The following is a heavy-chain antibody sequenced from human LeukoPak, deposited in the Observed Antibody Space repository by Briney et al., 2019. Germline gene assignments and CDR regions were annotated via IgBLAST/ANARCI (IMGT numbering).Heavy chain of an antibody. Sequence: PGGFLRLSCAASGFTVSSNYMSWVRQAPGKGLEWVSVIYSGGSTYYADSVKGRFTISRDNSKNTLYLQMNSLRAEDTAVYYCARDSRFNMPRPEGDDAFDIWGQGTMVTVSS. V-gene: IGHV3-66*01. CDR2: IYSGGST. J-gene: IGHJ3*02. D-gene: IGHD2-2*01. CDR3: ARDSRFNMPRPEGDDAFDI. CDR1: GFTVSSNY.